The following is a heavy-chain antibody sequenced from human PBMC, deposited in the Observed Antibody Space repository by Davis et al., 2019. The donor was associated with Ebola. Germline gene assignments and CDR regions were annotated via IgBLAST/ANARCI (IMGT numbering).Heavy chain of an antibody. V-gene: IGHV4-34*01. J-gene: IGHJ6*02. CDR1: GGSFSGYY. D-gene: IGHD4-23*01. CDR2: IYYSGST. Sequence: SETLSLTCAVYGGSFSGYYWSWIRQPPGKGLEWIGYIYYSGSTNYNPSLKSRVTISVDTSKNQFSLKLSSVTAADTAVYYCARRRSWDPRWYYYGMDVWGQGTTVTVSS. CDR3: ARRRSWDPRWYYYGMDV.